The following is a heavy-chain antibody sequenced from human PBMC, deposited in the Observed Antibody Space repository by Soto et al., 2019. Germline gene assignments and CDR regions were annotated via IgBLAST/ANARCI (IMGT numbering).Heavy chain of an antibody. CDR3: ARSMYYSDGSNYSPFDY. V-gene: IGHV4-61*01. Sequence: SETLSLTCTVSGGSVSSGNYYWSWIRQPPGKGLEWIGYFYYTGSTNYNPSLKSRVTISIDASKNQFSLRLSSVTAADTAVYYCARSMYYSDGSNYSPFDYPGQGTLDTGSS. CDR2: FYYTGST. J-gene: IGHJ4*02. D-gene: IGHD3-22*01. CDR1: GGSVSSGNYY.